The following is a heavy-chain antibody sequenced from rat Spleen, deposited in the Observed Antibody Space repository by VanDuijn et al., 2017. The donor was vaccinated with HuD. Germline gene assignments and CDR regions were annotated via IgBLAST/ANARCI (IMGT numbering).Heavy chain of an antibody. D-gene: IGHD1-2*01. J-gene: IGHJ2*01. CDR3: TREGTIAAMGFDY. CDR1: GFTFSDYA. V-gene: IGHV5-17*01. CDR2: IIYDGSST. Sequence: EVQLVESDGGLVQPGRSLKLSCAASGFTFSDYAMAWVRQAPKKGLEWVATIIYDGSSTYYRDSVKGRFTLSRHNAKSTLYLQMDSLRSEDTATYYCTREGTIAAMGFDYWGQGVMVTVSS.